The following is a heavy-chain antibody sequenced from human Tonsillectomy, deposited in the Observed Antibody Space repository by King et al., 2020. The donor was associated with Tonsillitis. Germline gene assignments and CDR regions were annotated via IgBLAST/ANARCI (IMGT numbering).Heavy chain of an antibody. Sequence: VQLVESGGGVVQPGRSLRLSCAASGFTFSSFGMHWVRQAPGKGLEWVALISYDGRNKYYADSVKGRFAISRDNSKNTLYLQMNSLRAEDTAVYYCAKDPAFGRSWFNHDFYGMDVWGQGTTVTVSS. J-gene: IGHJ6*02. CDR1: GFTFSSFG. CDR2: ISYDGRNK. V-gene: IGHV3-30*18. CDR3: AKDPAFGRSWFNHDFYGMDV. D-gene: IGHD6-13*01.